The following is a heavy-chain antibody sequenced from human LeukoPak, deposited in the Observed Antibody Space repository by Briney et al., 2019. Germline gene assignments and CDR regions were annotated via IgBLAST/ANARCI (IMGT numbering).Heavy chain of an antibody. CDR2: TYYRSKRYS. D-gene: IGHD1-26*01. J-gene: IGHJ4*02. Sequence: SQTLSLTCAISGDSVSSNSATWNWVRQSPSRGLEWLGRTYYRSKRYSDYAVSVKSRITINPDTSKNQFSLQLNSVTPEDTAVYYCGRLVRGSIDYWGQGTLVTVSS. V-gene: IGHV6-1*01. CDR1: GDSVSSNSAT. CDR3: GRLVRGSIDY.